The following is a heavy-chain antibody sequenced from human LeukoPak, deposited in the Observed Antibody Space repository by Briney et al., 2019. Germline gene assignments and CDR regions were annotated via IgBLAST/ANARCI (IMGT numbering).Heavy chain of an antibody. CDR1: APTFTSNN. Sequence: GGSLTLAHAPSAPTFTSNNMNSVRQHPRRGREWVSFITSGISYIYYADSVKGRFTISRDNAKSSLYLQMNSLRAEDTAVYYCARDPYSGSYGAYYYYYMDVWGKGTTVTISS. J-gene: IGHJ6*03. V-gene: IGHV3-21*01. D-gene: IGHD1-26*01. CDR2: ITSGISYI. CDR3: ARDPYSGSYGAYYYYYMDV.